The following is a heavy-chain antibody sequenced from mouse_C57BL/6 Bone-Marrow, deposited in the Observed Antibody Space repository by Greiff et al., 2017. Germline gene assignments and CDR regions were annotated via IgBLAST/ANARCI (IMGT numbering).Heavy chain of an antibody. Sequence: VQLQQSGAELVKPGASVKMSCKASGYTFTSYWITWVKQRPGQGLEWIGDIYPGSGSTNYNEKFKSKATLTVDTSSSTAYMQLSSLTSEDSAVYYCARGGGYDGYFFAYWGQGTLVTVSA. CDR3: ARGGGYDGYFFAY. V-gene: IGHV1-55*01. CDR2: IYPGSGST. D-gene: IGHD2-3*01. J-gene: IGHJ3*01. CDR1: GYTFTSYW.